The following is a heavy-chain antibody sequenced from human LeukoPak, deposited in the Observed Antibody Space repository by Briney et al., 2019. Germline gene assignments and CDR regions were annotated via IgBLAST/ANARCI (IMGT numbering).Heavy chain of an antibody. V-gene: IGHV3-23*01. CDR1: GFTFSSYA. J-gene: IGHJ6*02. D-gene: IGHD3-10*01. Sequence: PGGSLRLSCAASGFTFSSYAMSWVRQAPGKGLECVSAISGSGGSTYYADSVKGRFTISRDNSKNTLYLQMNSLRAEDTAVYYCAKGMVPDPYYYYGMDVWGQGTTVTVSS. CDR2: ISGSGGST. CDR3: AKGMVPDPYYYYGMDV.